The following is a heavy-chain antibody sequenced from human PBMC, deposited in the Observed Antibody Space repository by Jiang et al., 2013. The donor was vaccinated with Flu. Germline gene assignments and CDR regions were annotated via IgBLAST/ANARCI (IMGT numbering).Heavy chain of an antibody. D-gene: IGHD1-26*01. CDR1: GGSISSYY. CDR3: ARVPLLRFSIVGATGAFDI. CDR2: LYQWEH. Sequence: TCTVSGGSISSYYWSWIRAAAGRDWSGLAYLYQWEHQLQPSLKSRVTMSVDTSKNQFSLKLSSVTAADTAVYYCARVPLLRFSIVGATGAFDIWGQGTMVTVSS. J-gene: IGHJ3*02. V-gene: IGHV4-4*07.